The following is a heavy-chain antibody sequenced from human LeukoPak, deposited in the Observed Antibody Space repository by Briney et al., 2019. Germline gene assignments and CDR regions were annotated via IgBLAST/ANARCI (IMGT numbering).Heavy chain of an antibody. V-gene: IGHV1-46*01. Sequence: ASVKVSCKASGYTFTSYYMHWVRQAPGQGLEWMGIINPSGGSTSYAQKFQGRVTITRNTPISTAYMELSSLTSEDTAVYYCARSDHNSWNAFDIWGQGTMATVSS. CDR2: INPSGGST. CDR3: ARSDHNSWNAFDI. J-gene: IGHJ3*02. CDR1: GYTFTSYY. D-gene: IGHD1-26*01.